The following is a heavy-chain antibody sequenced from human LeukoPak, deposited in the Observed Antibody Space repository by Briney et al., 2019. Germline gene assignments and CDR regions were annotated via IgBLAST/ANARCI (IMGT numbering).Heavy chain of an antibody. J-gene: IGHJ4*02. CDR2: IRYDGSNK. V-gene: IGHV3-30*02. CDR1: GFTFSIYG. D-gene: IGHD4-17*01. Sequence: PGGSLRLSCAASGFTFSIYGMHWVRQAPGKGLEWVAFIRYDGSNKYYADSVKGRFTISRDNSKNTLYLQMNSLRAEDTAVYYCAKDQGSTVTSNFDYWGQGTLVTVSS. CDR3: AKDQGSTVTSNFDY.